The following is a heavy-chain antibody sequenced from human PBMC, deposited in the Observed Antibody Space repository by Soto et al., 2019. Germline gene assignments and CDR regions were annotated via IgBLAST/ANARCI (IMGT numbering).Heavy chain of an antibody. J-gene: IGHJ4*02. CDR1: GGSISSGDYY. V-gene: IGHV4-30-4*01. CDR3: ASNSYGYTFYHY. CDR2: IYYSGST. D-gene: IGHD5-18*01. Sequence: TSETLSLTCTVSGGSISSGDYYWSWIRQPPGKGLEWIGYIYYSGSTYYNPSLKSRVTISVDTSKNQFSLKLSSVTAADTAVYYCASNSYGYTFYHYWGQGTLVTVSS.